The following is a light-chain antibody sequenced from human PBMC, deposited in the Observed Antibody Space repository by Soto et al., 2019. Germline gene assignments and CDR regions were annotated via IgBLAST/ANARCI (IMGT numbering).Light chain of an antibody. V-gene: IGKV1-5*03. CDR3: QQYSTFPLT. J-gene: IGKJ2*01. CDR2: KAP. CDR1: QTISTW. Sequence: DIAMTQSPSTLSASIGDRLTITCRASQTISTWLAWYQQKPGKAPNLLIYKAPTLQSGVPSSFSGSGSGTEFTLTITTLQPEDFAIFYCQQYSTFPLTFGQGTQVEIK.